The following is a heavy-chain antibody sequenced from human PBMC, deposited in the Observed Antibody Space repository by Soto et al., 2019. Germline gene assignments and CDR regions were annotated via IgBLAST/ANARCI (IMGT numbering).Heavy chain of an antibody. J-gene: IGHJ4*02. D-gene: IGHD5-18*01. CDR1: GFTFSSYA. CDR2: ISGSGGST. Sequence: EVQLLESGGGLVQPGGSLRLSCAASGFTFSSYAMSWVRQAPGKGLEWVSAISGSGGSTYYADSVKGRFTISRDNSKNTLYLQMNSMRAEYTAVYYCAKGKGYGYYFDYWGQGPLVTVSS. CDR3: AKGKGYGYYFDY. V-gene: IGHV3-23*01.